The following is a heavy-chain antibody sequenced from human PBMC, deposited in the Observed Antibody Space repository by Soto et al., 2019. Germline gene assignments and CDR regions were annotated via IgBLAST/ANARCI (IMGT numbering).Heavy chain of an antibody. CDR2: IESKIDGGTT. V-gene: IGHV3-15*04. Sequence: GGSLRLSCAASGLTFSNAWMSWVRQAPGKGLEWVGRIESKIDGGTTDYAAPVKGRFTISRDDSKSTLSLQMNSLKTGDTAVYYCTTDFGGVFDSWGHGTLVTVSS. D-gene: IGHD3-3*01. CDR3: TTDFGGVFDS. J-gene: IGHJ4*01. CDR1: GLTFSNAW.